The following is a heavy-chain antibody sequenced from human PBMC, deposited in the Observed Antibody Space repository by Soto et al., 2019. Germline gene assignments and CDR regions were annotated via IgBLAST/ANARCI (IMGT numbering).Heavy chain of an antibody. J-gene: IGHJ6*02. CDR3: ARERAGFWSGILDVYGMDV. CDR2: ISAYNGNT. D-gene: IGHD3-3*01. CDR1: RDTSSSYG. Sequence: ASVKASCNDSRDTSSSYGLSWVRQSPEQGREWMGWISAYNGNTNYSQKLQGRVTMTTDTSTNTAYMELRSMRSEDTAVYYCARERAGFWSGILDVYGMDVWGQGTTVAVSS. V-gene: IGHV1-18*01.